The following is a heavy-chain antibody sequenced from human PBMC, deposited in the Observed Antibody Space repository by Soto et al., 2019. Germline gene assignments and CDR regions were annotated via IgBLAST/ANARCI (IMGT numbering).Heavy chain of an antibody. CDR3: AKPRRGYSGYDLGY. Sequence: QVRLVESGGGVVQPGRSLRLSCATSGFTFSNYGLHWLRQAPGKGLEWLAIISFDGSNQFYSASVKAPFTIPRDNSKNSLYLQLTSLRAEDTAVYYCAKPRRGYSGYDLGYWGQGTLVTVSS. D-gene: IGHD5-12*01. CDR2: ISFDGSNQ. J-gene: IGHJ4*02. V-gene: IGHV3-30*18. CDR1: GFTFSNYG.